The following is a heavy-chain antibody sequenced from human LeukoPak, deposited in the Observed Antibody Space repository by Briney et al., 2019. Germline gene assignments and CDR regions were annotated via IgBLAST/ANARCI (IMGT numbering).Heavy chain of an antibody. CDR3: ARDPPYSYYYDSSGYYYVDY. J-gene: IGHJ4*02. CDR1: GFTFSSYS. CDR2: ISSSSSYI. V-gene: IGHV3-21*01. D-gene: IGHD3-22*01. Sequence: GGSLRLSCAASGFTFSSYSMNWVRQAPGKGLEWVSSISSSSSYIYYAASVKGRFTISRDNAKNSLYLQMNSLRAEDTAVYYCARDPPYSYYYDSSGYYYVDYWGQGTLVTVSS.